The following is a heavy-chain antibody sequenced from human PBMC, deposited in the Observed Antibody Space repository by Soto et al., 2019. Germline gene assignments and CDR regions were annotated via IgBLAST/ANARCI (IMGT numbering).Heavy chain of an antibody. CDR1: GYTFTGYY. CDR3: AREGYYGSGSYRWFDP. D-gene: IGHD3-10*01. Sequence: ASVKVSCKASGYTFTGYYMHWVRQAPGQGLEWMGWINPNSGGTNYAQKFQGRVTMTRDTSISTAYMKLSAVTAAATAVYYWAREGYYGSGSYRWFDPWGQGTLVTVSS. V-gene: IGHV1-2*02. CDR2: INPNSGGT. J-gene: IGHJ5*02.